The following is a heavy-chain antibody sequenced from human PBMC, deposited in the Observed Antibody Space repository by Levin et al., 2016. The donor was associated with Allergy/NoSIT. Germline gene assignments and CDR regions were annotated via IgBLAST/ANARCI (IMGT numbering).Heavy chain of an antibody. CDR1: GDSITSGGY. Sequence: SETLSLTCTVSGDSITSGGYWTWIRQHPGKGLEWIGYSYSSGNAYYNPSLKSRVTISVDTSTNQFSLRLTSVTAADTALYYCARGSGRSSGSDFDCWGQGTLVTVSS. CDR2: SYSSGNA. D-gene: IGHD6-19*01. V-gene: IGHV4-31*03. J-gene: IGHJ4*02. CDR3: ARGSGRSSGSDFDC.